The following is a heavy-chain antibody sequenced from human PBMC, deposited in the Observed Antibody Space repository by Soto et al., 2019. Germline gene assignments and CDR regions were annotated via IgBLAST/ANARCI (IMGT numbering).Heavy chain of an antibody. CDR3: DIDCISTSCPHRYYFYGLDV. V-gene: IGHV1-69*12. D-gene: IGHD2-2*01. CDR1: GGAFSSYA. Sequence: QVQLVQSGAEVRKPGSSVKVSCKASGGAFSSYAISWVRQAPGQGLVWMGGTIPIYGTTNYVQKFQGRVTITADASTGTAYMELSTLTSEDTAVYYCDIDCISTSCPHRYYFYGLDVWGQGTTVTVSS. J-gene: IGHJ6*02. CDR2: TIPIYGTT.